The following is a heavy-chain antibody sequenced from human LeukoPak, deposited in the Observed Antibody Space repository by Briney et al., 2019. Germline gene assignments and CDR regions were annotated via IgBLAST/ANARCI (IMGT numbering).Heavy chain of an antibody. J-gene: IGHJ4*02. Sequence: GGSLRLSCAASGFTFSNYAMNWVRQAPGKGLEWVSVISTSGGSTYYADSVKGRFTISRDNSKNTLYLQMNSLRAEDTAVYYCAKEYSGNYYYFDYWGQGTRVTVSS. V-gene: IGHV3-23*01. CDR2: ISTSGGST. CDR3: AKEYSGNYYYFDY. CDR1: GFTFSNYA. D-gene: IGHD1-26*01.